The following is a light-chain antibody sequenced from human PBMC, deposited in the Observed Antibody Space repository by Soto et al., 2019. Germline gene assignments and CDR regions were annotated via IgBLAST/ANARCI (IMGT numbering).Light chain of an antibody. CDR3: QQYNSYPYT. CDR1: QSISNW. J-gene: IGKJ2*01. V-gene: IGKV1-5*03. Sequence: DIQMTQSPSTLSASVGDRVTITCRASQSISNWLAWYQQKPGKAPNLLIYKASSLESGVPSRFSGSGTGTEFTLTISSLQPADFATYYCQQYNSYPYTFGQGTKLEIK. CDR2: KAS.